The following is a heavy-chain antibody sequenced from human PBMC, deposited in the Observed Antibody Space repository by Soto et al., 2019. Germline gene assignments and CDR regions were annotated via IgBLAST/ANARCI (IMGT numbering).Heavy chain of an antibody. CDR1: GGSISSSSYY. D-gene: IGHD4-17*01. CDR3: ARRQNERMKRFGDYGY. Sequence: PSETLSLTCTVSGGSISSSSYYWGWIRQPPGKGLEWIGSIYYSGSTYYNPCLKSRGNISVDTSNIQFSLKRSSVTAADTAVYYCARRQNERMKRFGDYGYWGQGTLVTVSS. CDR2: IYYSGST. J-gene: IGHJ4*02. V-gene: IGHV4-39*01.